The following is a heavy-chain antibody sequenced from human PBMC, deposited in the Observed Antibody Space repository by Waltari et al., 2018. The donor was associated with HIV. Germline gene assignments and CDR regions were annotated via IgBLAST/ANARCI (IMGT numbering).Heavy chain of an antibody. Sequence: QVQLVQSGAEVKKPGASVKVSCKASGYTFTSYYMHWVRQAPGQGLEWMGIINPSGGSTSYAQKFQGRVTMTRDTSTSTVYMELSSLRSEDTAVYYCARGAGATTGRNAFDIWGQGTMVTVSS. CDR1: GYTFTSYY. V-gene: IGHV1-46*01. CDR2: INPSGGST. D-gene: IGHD1-26*01. CDR3: ARGAGATTGRNAFDI. J-gene: IGHJ3*02.